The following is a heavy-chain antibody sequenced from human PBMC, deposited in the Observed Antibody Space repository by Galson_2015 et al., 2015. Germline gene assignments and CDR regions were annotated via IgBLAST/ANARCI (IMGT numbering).Heavy chain of an antibody. Sequence: SLRLSCAASGFIFRNYWMVWVRQTPEKGLEWVAKIRYDGSQTFYVGSVKGRFTISRDNAENSLYLQMNSLRADDTAVYYCARDANRGGEFDYWGQGALVTVSS. V-gene: IGHV3-7*03. CDR3: ARDANRGGEFDY. J-gene: IGHJ4*02. D-gene: IGHD1-14*01. CDR2: IRYDGSQT. CDR1: GFIFRNYW.